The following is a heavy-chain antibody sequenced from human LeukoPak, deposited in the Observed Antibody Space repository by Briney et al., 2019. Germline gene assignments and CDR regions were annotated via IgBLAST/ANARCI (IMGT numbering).Heavy chain of an antibody. CDR3: AKSGYGNNWYRDY. D-gene: IGHD6-13*01. V-gene: IGHV4-39*01. CDR1: GGSISSSGYY. Sequence: SETLSLTCTVSGGSISSSGYYWGWIRQPPGKGLEWIGSISSGGSTHYIPSLKSRVTISVDTSKNQFSLKLSSVTAADTAVYYCAKSGYGNNWYRDYWGQGTLVTVSS. J-gene: IGHJ4*02. CDR2: ISSGGST.